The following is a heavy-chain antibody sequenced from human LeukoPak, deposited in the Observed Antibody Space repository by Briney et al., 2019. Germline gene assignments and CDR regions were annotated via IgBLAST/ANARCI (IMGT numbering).Heavy chain of an antibody. V-gene: IGHV4-34*01. J-gene: IGHJ4*02. CDR2: INHSGST. D-gene: IGHD6-19*01. CDR1: GGSFSGYY. Sequence: PSETLSLTCAVYGGSFSGYYWSWIRRPPGKGLGWIGEINHSGSTNYNPSLKSRVTISVDTSKNQFSLKLSSVTAADTAVYYCARGGLSSGWYQQYYFDYWGQGTLVTVSS. CDR3: ARGGLSSGWYQQYYFDY.